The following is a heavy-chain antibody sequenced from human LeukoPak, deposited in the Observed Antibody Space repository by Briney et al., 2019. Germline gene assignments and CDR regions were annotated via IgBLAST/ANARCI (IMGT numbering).Heavy chain of an antibody. CDR1: GGSISSYY. CDR3: ARGATDY. J-gene: IGHJ4*02. CDR2: IYYSGST. D-gene: IGHD1-26*01. V-gene: IGHV4-59*05. Sequence: PSETLSLTCTVSGGSISSYYWSWIRQPPGKGLEWIGSIYYSGSTYYNPPLKSRVTISVDTSKNQFSLKLSSVTAAGTAVYYCARGATDYWGQGTLVTVSS.